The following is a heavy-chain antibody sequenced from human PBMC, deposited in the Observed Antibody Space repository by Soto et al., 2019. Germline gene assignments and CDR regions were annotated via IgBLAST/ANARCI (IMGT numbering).Heavy chain of an antibody. CDR1: RYTFTSFD. CDR2: MNPNNNNT. D-gene: IGHD2-8*01. V-gene: IGHV1-8*01. CDR3: ARGPHPYFNDY. Sequence: QVQLVQYGAEVKKPGASVKVSCKASRYTFTSFDINWVRQATGQGLEWMGWMNPNNNNTGYAQKFQGRVTMTRNTSISTAYMELSSLGSEDTAVYYCARGPHPYFNDYWGQGTLVTVSS. J-gene: IGHJ4*02.